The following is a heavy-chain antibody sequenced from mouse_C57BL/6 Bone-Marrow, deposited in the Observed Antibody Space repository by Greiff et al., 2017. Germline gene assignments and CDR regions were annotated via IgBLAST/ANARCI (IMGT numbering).Heavy chain of an antibody. D-gene: IGHD1-1*02. CDR3: ARIKTISV. CDR2: IDPSDSYT. Sequence: QVQLQQPGAELVMPGASVKLSCKASGYTFTSYWMHWVKQRPGQGLEWIGEIDPSDSYTNYNQKFKGKSTLTVEKSSSTAYMQLSSLTSEDSAVYYCARIKTISVWGTGTTVTVSS. J-gene: IGHJ1*03. V-gene: IGHV1-69*01. CDR1: GYTFTSYW.